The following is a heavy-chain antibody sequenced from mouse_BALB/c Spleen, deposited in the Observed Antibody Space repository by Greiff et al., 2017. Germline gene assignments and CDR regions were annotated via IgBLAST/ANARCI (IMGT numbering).Heavy chain of an antibody. CDR3: ARDSYWDWFAY. V-gene: IGHV7-1*02. J-gene: IGHJ3*01. Sequence: EVMLVESGGGLVQPGGSLRLSCATSGFTFSDFYMEWVRQPPGKRLEWIAASRNKANDYTTEYRASVKGRFIVSRDTSQSILYLQMNARRAEDTAIDYCARDSYWDWFAYWGQGTLVTVSA. CDR1: GFTFSDFY. CDR2: SRNKANDYTT. D-gene: IGHD4-1*01.